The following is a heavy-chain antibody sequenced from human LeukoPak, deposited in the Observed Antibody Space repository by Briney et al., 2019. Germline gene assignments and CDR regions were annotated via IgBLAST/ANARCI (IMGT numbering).Heavy chain of an antibody. J-gene: IGHJ4*02. CDR2: ISSSGRTT. Sequence: PGGSLRLSCAASGFTFSTYEMNWVRQAPGKGLEWVSYISSSGRTTYYADSVKGRFTISRDNAKNSLYLQMNSLRAEDTAVYYRARGGYGSSWGQGTLVTVSS. CDR1: GFTFSTYE. D-gene: IGHD5-18*01. CDR3: ARGGYGSS. V-gene: IGHV3-48*03.